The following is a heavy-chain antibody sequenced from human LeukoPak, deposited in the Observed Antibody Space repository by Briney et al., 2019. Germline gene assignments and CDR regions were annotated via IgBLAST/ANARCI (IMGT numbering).Heavy chain of an antibody. CDR2: IIPIFGTA. J-gene: IGHJ4*02. CDR1: GGAFSSYA. V-gene: IGHV1-69*05. CDR3: ARGPIRMVRGVIHPFGYFDY. D-gene: IGHD3-10*01. Sequence: GSSVKVSCKASGGAFSSYAISWVRQAPGQGLEWMGGIIPIFGTANYAQKFQGRVTMTTDTSTSTAYMELRSLRSDDTAVYYCARGPIRMVRGVIHPFGYFDYWGQGTLVTVSS.